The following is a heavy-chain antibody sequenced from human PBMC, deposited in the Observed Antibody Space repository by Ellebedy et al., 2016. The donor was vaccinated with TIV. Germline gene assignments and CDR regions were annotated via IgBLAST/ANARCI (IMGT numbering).Heavy chain of an antibody. J-gene: IGHJ5*02. V-gene: IGHV1-46*01. CDR3: ARATGAYSSSWYWWFDP. CDR2: INPSGGST. D-gene: IGHD6-13*01. Sequence: ASVKVSCXASGYTFTSYYMHWVRQAPGQGPEWMGIINPSGGSTSYAQKFQGRVTMTRDTSTSTVYMELSSLRSEDTVVYYCARATGAYSSSWYWWFDPWGQGTLVTVSS. CDR1: GYTFTSYY.